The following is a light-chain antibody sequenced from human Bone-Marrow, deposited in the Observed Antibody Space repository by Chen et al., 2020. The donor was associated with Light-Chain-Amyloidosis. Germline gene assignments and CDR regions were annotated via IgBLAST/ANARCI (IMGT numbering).Light chain of an antibody. CDR3: CAYAGTYTGL. CDR2: DVN. V-gene: IGLV2-11*01. Sequence: QSALTQPHSVSGSPGQSVTISCTGTSSDIGGYDYFSWYQQYPGTAPKLIIYDVNKRPSGVPDRFSASKSANTASLTISGLQADDEAEYHCCAYAGTYTGLFGGGTRLTVL. CDR1: SSDIGGYDY. J-gene: IGLJ3*02.